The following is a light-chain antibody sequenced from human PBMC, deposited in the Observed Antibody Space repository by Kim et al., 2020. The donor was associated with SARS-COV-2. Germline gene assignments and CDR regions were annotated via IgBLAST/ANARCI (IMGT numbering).Light chain of an antibody. CDR1: SLRSYY. CDR2: GKN. V-gene: IGLV3-19*01. CDR3: NSRDSTGNHYV. J-gene: IGLJ1*01. Sequence: SSELTQDPAVPVALGQTVRITCQGDSLRSYYASWYQQKPGQAPVLVIYGKNNRPSGIPDRFSGSISGKTASLTITGAQAEDEADYYCNSRDSTGNHYVFGTGTKVTVL.